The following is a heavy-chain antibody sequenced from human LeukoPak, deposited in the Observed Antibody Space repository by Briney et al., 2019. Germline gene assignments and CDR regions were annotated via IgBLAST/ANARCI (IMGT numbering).Heavy chain of an antibody. D-gene: IGHD3-16*01. CDR1: GFTFSDSW. CDR3: ATYTHWVAGDV. CDR2: MNQDGSEK. J-gene: IGHJ6*02. V-gene: IGHV3-7*01. Sequence: GGSLRLSCAASGFTFSDSWMSWVRQAPGKGLEWVANMNQDGSEKDYVDSVKGRFTISRDNARNALYLQMGSLRAEDTAVYYCATYTHWVAGDVWGQGTTVTVSS.